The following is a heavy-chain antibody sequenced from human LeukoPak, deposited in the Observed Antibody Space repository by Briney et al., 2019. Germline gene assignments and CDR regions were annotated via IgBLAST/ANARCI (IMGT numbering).Heavy chain of an antibody. J-gene: IGHJ3*02. V-gene: IGHV1-24*01. CDR2: FDPEDGET. CDR3: ATSYGLYCSGGSCYPNNAFDI. Sequence: ASVKVSCKASGYTFTSYGISWVRQAPGKGLEWMGGFDPEDGETIYAQKFQGRVTMTEDTSTDTAYMELSSLRSEDTAVYYCATSYGLYCSGGSCYPNNAFDIWGQGTMVTVSS. CDR1: GYTFTSYG. D-gene: IGHD2-15*01.